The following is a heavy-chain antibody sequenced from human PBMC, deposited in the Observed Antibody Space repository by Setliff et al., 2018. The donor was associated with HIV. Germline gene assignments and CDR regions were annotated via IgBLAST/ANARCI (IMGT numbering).Heavy chain of an antibody. J-gene: IGHJ4*02. CDR1: GDSISTDY. CDR3: ARHSPSDY. CDR2: IYNSAST. V-gene: IGHV4-59*08. Sequence: KTSETLSLTCTVSGDSISTDYWTWIRQPPGKGLEWIGYIYNSASTSYNPSLKSRVTISVETSKNQYSLKLSSVTAADTAVYYCARHSPSDYWGQGTLVTVSS.